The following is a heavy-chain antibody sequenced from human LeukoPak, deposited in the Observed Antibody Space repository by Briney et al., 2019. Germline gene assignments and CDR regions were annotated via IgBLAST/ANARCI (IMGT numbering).Heavy chain of an antibody. CDR1: GFTFSSYW. J-gene: IGHJ4*02. Sequence: GGSLRLSCAASGFTFSSYWMHWVRQAPGKGLEWVSGISWNSGSIGYADSVKGRFTISRDNAKNSLYLQMNSLRAEDTALYYCAKGREDGSDYWGQGTLVTVSS. D-gene: IGHD5-24*01. CDR3: AKGREDGSDY. CDR2: ISWNSGSI. V-gene: IGHV3-9*01.